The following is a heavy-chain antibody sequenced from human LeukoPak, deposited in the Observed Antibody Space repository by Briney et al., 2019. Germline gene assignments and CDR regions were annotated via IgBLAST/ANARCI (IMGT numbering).Heavy chain of an antibody. D-gene: IGHD3-3*01. CDR3: ARDGWSDFWSGNNRPHWFDP. CDR2: INHSGST. V-gene: IGHV4-34*01. CDR1: GGSFSGYY. Sequence: PSETLSLTCAVYGGSFSGYYWSWIRQPPGKGLEWIGEINHSGSTNYNPSLKSRVTISVDTSKNQFSLKLSSVTAADTAVYYCARDGWSDFWSGNNRPHWFDPWGQGTLVTVSS. J-gene: IGHJ5*02.